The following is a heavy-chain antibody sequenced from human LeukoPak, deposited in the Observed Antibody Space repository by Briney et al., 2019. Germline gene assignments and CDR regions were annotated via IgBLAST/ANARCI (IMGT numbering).Heavy chain of an antibody. CDR2: IRYDGTDE. CDR1: GFTFNDHG. CDR3: ARNRAFGTFDAFDM. V-gene: IGHV3-30*02. J-gene: IGHJ3*02. D-gene: IGHD1-26*01. Sequence: QLVGSLRPSCVASGFTFNDHGMHGVRQAPGKGREGVAFIRYDGTDESSGASVGGRLTISRNDSLNTVYLQMDSLGHDDTAVYYCARNRAFGTFDAFDMWGQGTKVTVSS.